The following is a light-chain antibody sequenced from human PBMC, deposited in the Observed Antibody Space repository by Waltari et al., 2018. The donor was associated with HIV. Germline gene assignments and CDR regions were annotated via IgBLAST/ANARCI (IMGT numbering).Light chain of an antibody. CDR2: NVN. CDR1: SGDVGGYNF. CDR3: SSYTSSGPRYVL. J-gene: IGLJ2*01. V-gene: IGLV2-14*03. Sequence: QSALTQPASVSGSPGQSITLSCTGTSGDVGGYNFVSWYQQHPGKAPKLIIYNVNTRPSGVSIRFSGSRSANTAALTISGLQAEDEADYFCSSYTSSGPRYVLFGGGTRLTVL.